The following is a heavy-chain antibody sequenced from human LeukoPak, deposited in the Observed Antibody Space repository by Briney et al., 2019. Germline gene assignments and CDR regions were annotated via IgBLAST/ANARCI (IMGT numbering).Heavy chain of an antibody. D-gene: IGHD6-13*01. CDR2: ISSSSSYI. CDR1: GFTFSSYS. Sequence: GGSLRLSCEASGFTFSSYSMNWVRQAPGKGLEWVSSISSSSSYIYYADSVKGRFTISRDNAKNSLYLQMNSLRAEDTAVYYCARDGSSWYRFDYWGQGTLVTVSS. J-gene: IGHJ4*02. CDR3: ARDGSSWYRFDY. V-gene: IGHV3-21*01.